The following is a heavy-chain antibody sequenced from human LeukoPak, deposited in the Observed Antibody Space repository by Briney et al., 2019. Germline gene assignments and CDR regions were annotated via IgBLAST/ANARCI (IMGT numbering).Heavy chain of an antibody. V-gene: IGHV3-53*04. CDR2: IYGGGTT. CDR3: TGGMTTWL. D-gene: IGHD2/OR15-2a*01. J-gene: IGHJ4*02. CDR1: GFTVGTNY. Sequence: GGSLRLSCAASGFTVGTNYMSWVRQAPGKGLEWVAVIYGGGTTYYADSVKGRFTIFRHNSENTLYFQMNNLIAEGTAVYYCTGGMTTWLWGQGTLVTVSS.